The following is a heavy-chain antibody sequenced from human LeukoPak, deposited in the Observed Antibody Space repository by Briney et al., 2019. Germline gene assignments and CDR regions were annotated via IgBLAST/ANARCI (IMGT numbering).Heavy chain of an antibody. J-gene: IGHJ5*02. Sequence: ASVKVSCKASGYTYPGFYIHWVRQAPGQGLEWMGWINPNSGDTNSAQKCQGRVTMTRDTSISTAYIELRRLKSDDAAVYYCAIASFTFLRGADWFDPWGQGTLVTVSS. CDR3: AIASFTFLRGADWFDP. CDR2: INPNSGDT. V-gene: IGHV1-2*02. CDR1: GYTYPGFY. D-gene: IGHD3-10*01.